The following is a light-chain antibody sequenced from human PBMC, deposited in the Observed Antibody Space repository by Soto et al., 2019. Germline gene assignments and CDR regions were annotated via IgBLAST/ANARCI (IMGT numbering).Light chain of an antibody. CDR3: GTWYSSLSGSV. CDR1: SSNIGNNY. CDR2: DNN. V-gene: IGLV1-51*01. Sequence: QSVLTQPPSVSAAPGQKVTISCSGSSSNIGNNYVAWYQQHPATAPNLLMYDNNKRPSGIPARCSGAKKGASAALRITGLQNADEADDYCGTWYSSLSGSVFGTGTQVTVL. J-gene: IGLJ1*01.